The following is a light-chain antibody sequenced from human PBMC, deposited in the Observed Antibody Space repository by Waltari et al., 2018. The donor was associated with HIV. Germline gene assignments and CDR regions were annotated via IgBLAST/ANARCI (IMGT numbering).Light chain of an antibody. V-gene: IGLV2-14*01. CDR3: SSYTGSHTRVEV. J-gene: IGLJ1*01. CDR1: SSDVGACNY. Sequence: QSALTQPASVSGSPGQSITISCTGTSSDVGACNYVSWYQPHHGQAPKVIIYDVNNRPSGIPSRFSGSKSGNPASLTISGLQAEDEADYYCSSYTGSHTRVEVFGTGTKVTVL. CDR2: DVN.